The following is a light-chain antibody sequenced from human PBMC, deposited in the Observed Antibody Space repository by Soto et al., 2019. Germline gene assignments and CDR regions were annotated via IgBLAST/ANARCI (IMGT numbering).Light chain of an antibody. CDR2: DAS. CDR1: QSINNY. V-gene: IGKV3-11*01. J-gene: IGKJ4*01. CDR3: QYRGIWPPGAT. Sequence: EIVSTQSPVTLSLSPGERATLSCRASQSINNYLAWYQQKPGQPPRLLIYDASNRATAIPVRFSGSGSGTDFTLTISSLEPEDSAVYYCQYRGIWPPGATFGGGTKVEIK.